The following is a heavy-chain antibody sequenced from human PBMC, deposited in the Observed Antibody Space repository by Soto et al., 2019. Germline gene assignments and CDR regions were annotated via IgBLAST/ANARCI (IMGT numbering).Heavy chain of an antibody. J-gene: IGHJ5*02. CDR2: ISYDGSNK. CDR3: AKDHCSSTSYYETEFDP. V-gene: IGHV3-30*18. CDR1: GFTFSSYG. D-gene: IGHD2-2*01. Sequence: QVQLVESGGGVVQPGRSLRLSCAASGFTFSSYGMHWVRQAPGKGLEWVAVISYDGSNKYYADSVKGRFTISRDNSKNTLYLQMNSLRAEDTAVYYCAKDHCSSTSYYETEFDPWGQGTLVTVSS.